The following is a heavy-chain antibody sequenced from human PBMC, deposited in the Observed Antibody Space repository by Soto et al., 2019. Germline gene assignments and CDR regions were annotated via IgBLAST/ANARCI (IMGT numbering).Heavy chain of an antibody. CDR3: ARIPANDSSGSYYYYGMDV. CDR1: GFSLSTSGMC. D-gene: IGHD3-22*01. J-gene: IGHJ6*02. V-gene: IGHV2-70*13. CDR2: IDWDDDK. Sequence: SGPTLVNPTQTLTLTCTFSGFSLSTSGMCVSWIRQPPGKALEWLALIDWDDDKYYSTSLKTRLTISKDTSKNQVFLTMTNMDPVDTATYYCARIPANDSSGSYYYYGMDVWGQGTTVTVSS.